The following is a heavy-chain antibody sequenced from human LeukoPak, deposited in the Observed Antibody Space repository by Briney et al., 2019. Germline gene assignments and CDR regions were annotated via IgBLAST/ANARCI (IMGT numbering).Heavy chain of an antibody. CDR3: ARETGAAVNGFDP. J-gene: IGHJ5*02. CDR2: IYHSGST. V-gene: IGHV4-38-2*02. Sequence: SETLSLTCTVSGYSISSGYYWGWIWQPPGKGLEWIGSIYHSGSTYYNPSLKSRVTISVDTSKNQFSLKLSSVTAADTAVYYCARETGAAVNGFDPWGQGTLVTVSS. D-gene: IGHD6-13*01. CDR1: GYSISSGYY.